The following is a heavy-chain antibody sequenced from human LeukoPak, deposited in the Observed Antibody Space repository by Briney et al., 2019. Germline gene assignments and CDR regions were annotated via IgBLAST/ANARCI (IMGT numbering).Heavy chain of an antibody. Sequence: ASVKVSCKASGYTFTSYGISWVRQAPGQGLEWMGWISAYNGNTNYAQKLQGRVTMTTDTSTSTAYMELRSLRSDDTAVYYCARAWTDSSGWYEDAFDIWGQGTMVTVSS. J-gene: IGHJ3*02. CDR1: GYTFTSYG. D-gene: IGHD6-19*01. CDR3: ARAWTDSSGWYEDAFDI. V-gene: IGHV1-18*01. CDR2: ISAYNGNT.